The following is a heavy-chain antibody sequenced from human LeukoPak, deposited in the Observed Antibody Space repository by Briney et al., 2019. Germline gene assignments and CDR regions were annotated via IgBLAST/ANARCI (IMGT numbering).Heavy chain of an antibody. CDR2: ISSNGGST. CDR3: ARVVEGAIFDY. Sequence: PGGSLRLSCAASGFTFSNYAMHWVRQAPGKGLEYVSAISSNGGSTYYANSVKGRFTISRDNSKNTLYLQMGSLRAEDMAVYYCARVVEGAIFDYWGQGTLVTVSS. D-gene: IGHD1-26*01. V-gene: IGHV3-64*01. J-gene: IGHJ4*02. CDR1: GFTFSNYA.